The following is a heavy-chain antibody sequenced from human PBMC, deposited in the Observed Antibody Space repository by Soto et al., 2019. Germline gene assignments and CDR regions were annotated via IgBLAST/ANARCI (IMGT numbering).Heavy chain of an antibody. CDR1: GGTFSSYA. D-gene: IGHD2-2*01. Sequence: SVKVSCKASGGTFSSYAISWVRQAPGQGLEWMGGIIPIFGTANYAQKFQGRVTVTEDTSTDTAYMELSSLRSEDTAVYYCATAYCSSTSCPLPFDAFDIWGQGTMVTVSS. J-gene: IGHJ3*02. V-gene: IGHV1-69*06. CDR2: IIPIFGTA. CDR3: ATAYCSSTSCPLPFDAFDI.